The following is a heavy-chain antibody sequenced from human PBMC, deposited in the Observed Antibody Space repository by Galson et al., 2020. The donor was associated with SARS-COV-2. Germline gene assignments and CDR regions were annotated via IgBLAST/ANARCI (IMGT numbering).Heavy chain of an antibody. CDR2: ISYDGSNK. J-gene: IGHJ6*02. CDR1: GFSFSSYG. D-gene: IGHD4-17*01. Sequence: GGSLRLSCAASGFSFSSYGIHWVRQAPGKGLEWVAVISYDGSNKDYVDSVKGRFTISRDNSKNTLYLQMNSLRAEDTAVYYCARDMARPGTVTRGMDVWGQGTTVTVSS. CDR3: ARDMARPGTVTRGMDV. V-gene: IGHV3-30*03.